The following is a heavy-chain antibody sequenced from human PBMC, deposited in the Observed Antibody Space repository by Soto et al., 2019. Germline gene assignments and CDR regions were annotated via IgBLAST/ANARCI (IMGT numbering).Heavy chain of an antibody. D-gene: IGHD3-9*01. CDR1: GGTFSSYA. CDR3: ARESLMDILTGNFDY. V-gene: IGHV1-69*13. Sequence: ASVKVSCKASGGTFSSYAISWVRQAPGQGLEWMGGIIPIFGTANYAQKFQGRVTITADESTSTAYMELSSLRSEDTAVYYCARESLMDILTGNFDYWGQGTLVTVSS. J-gene: IGHJ4*02. CDR2: IIPIFGTA.